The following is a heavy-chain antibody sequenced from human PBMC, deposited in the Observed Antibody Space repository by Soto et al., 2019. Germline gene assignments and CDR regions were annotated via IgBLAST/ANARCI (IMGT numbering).Heavy chain of an antibody. J-gene: IGHJ4*02. V-gene: IGHV1-18*01. Sequence: ASVKVSCKASGYTFTSYGISWVRQTPGQGLEWMGWISACNGNTNYAQKLQGRVTMTTDTSTSTAYMELRSLRSDDTAVYYCARDRSLYYDSRGYYGKGYFDYRGQGTLVTVSS. CDR2: ISACNGNT. CDR3: ARDRSLYYDSRGYYGKGYFDY. D-gene: IGHD3-22*01. CDR1: GYTFTSYG.